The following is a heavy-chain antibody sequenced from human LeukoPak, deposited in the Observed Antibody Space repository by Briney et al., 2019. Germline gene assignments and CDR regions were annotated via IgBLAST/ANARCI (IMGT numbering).Heavy chain of an antibody. CDR1: GGSISSGSYY. CDR3: ARDEIRFGLPNYYYGMDV. Sequence: SETLSLTCTVSGGSISSGSYYWSWIRQPAGKGLEWIGRIYTSGSTNYNPSLKSRVTISVDTSKNQFSLKLSSVTAADTAVYYCARDEIRFGLPNYYYGMDVWGQGTTVTVSS. D-gene: IGHD3-10*01. J-gene: IGHJ6*02. CDR2: IYTSGST. V-gene: IGHV4-61*02.